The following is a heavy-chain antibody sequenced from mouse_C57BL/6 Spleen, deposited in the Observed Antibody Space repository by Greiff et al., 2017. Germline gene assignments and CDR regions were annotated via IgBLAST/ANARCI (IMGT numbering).Heavy chain of an antibody. CDR2: INYDGSST. D-gene: IGHD1-1*01. J-gene: IGHJ1*03. V-gene: IGHV5-16*01. CDR1: GFTFSDYY. Sequence: EVNVVESEGGLVQPGSSMKLSCTASGFTFSDYYMAWVRQVPEKGLEWVANINYDGSSTYYLDSLKSRFIISRDNAKNILYLQMSSLKSEDTATYYCARDRAYGSSWYFDVWGTGTTVTVSS. CDR3: ARDRAYGSSWYFDV.